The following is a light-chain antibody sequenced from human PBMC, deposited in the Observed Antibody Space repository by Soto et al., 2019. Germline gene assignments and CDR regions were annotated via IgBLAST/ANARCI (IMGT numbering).Light chain of an antibody. CDR1: SGHSTYA. V-gene: IGLV4-69*01. CDR3: QTWGTGFQV. J-gene: IGLJ3*02. Sequence: QSVLTQSPSASASLGASVKLTCTLSSGHSTYAIAWHQHQAEKGPRYLMNLKSDGTYTKGDGIPDRFSGSSSGAERYLTISSLQSEDEADYYCQTWGTGFQVFGGGTQLTV. CDR2: LKSDGTY.